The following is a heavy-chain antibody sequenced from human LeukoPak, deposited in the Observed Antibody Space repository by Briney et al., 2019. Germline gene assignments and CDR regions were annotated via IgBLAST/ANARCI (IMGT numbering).Heavy chain of an antibody. CDR2: IRDSGGST. V-gene: IGHV3-23*01. J-gene: IGHJ5*02. CDR3: AKDGKAVAGTPPYNWFDP. CDR1: GFTFSSYA. Sequence: GGSLRLSGVVSGFTFSSYAMSWVRQAPGKGLEWVSAIRDSGGSTYYADSVKGRFTISRDNSKNTLYLQMNSLRAEDTAIYYCAKDGKAVAGTPPYNWFDPWGQGTLVTVSS. D-gene: IGHD6-19*01.